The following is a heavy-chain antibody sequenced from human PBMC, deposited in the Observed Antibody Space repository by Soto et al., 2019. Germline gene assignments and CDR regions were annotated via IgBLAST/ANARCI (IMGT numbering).Heavy chain of an antibody. J-gene: IGHJ4*02. Sequence: QVQLQQWGAGLLKPSETLSLTCAVYGGSFIGYYWSWIRQPPGKGLEWIGEINHSGSTNYNPSLNSRVTISVDTSKNQFSLKLSSVTAADTAVYYCARSSGSCWGQGTLVTVSS. D-gene: IGHD3-10*01. CDR3: ARSSGSC. CDR1: GGSFIGYY. CDR2: INHSGST. V-gene: IGHV4-34*01.